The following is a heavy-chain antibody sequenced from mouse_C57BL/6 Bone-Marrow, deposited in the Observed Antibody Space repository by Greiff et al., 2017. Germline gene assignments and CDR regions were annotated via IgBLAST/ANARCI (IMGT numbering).Heavy chain of an antibody. CDR3: ARGYDYERYFDV. J-gene: IGHJ1*03. D-gene: IGHD2-4*01. CDR1: GFTFSDSG. Sequence: EVKLVESGGGLVKPGGSLKLSCAASGFTFSDSGMHWVRQAPEKGLEWVAYISSGSSTIYYADTVKGRFTISRAHAQNTLFLQKTRLRSEDTAMYYCARGYDYERYFDVWGTGITVTVSS. CDR2: ISSGSSTI. V-gene: IGHV5-17*01.